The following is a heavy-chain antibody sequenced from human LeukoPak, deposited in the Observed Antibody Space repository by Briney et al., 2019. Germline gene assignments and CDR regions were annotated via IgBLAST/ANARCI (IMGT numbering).Heavy chain of an antibody. CDR1: GFTFSSYG. V-gene: IGHV3-23*01. D-gene: IGHD6-19*01. CDR2: ISGSGGST. CDR3: AKRGYSSGWYSSYYYMDV. J-gene: IGHJ6*03. Sequence: GGTLRLSCAASGFTFSSYGMSWVRQAPGKGLEWVSAISGSGGSTYYADSVKGRFTISRDNSKNTLYLQMNSLRAKDTAVYYCAKRGYSSGWYSSYYYMDVWGKGTTVTISS.